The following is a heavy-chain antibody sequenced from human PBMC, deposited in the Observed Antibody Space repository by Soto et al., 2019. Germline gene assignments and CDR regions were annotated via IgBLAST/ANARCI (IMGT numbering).Heavy chain of an antibody. D-gene: IGHD6-19*01. Sequence: PSETLSLTCTVSGGSISSSSYYWGWIRQPPGKGLEWIGSIYYSGSTYYNPSLKSRVTISVDTSKNQFSLKLSSVTAADTAVYYCAIYSSGWEYYFDYWGQGTLLTVSS. V-gene: IGHV4-39*01. CDR3: AIYSSGWEYYFDY. CDR2: IYYSGST. CDR1: GGSISSSSYY. J-gene: IGHJ4*02.